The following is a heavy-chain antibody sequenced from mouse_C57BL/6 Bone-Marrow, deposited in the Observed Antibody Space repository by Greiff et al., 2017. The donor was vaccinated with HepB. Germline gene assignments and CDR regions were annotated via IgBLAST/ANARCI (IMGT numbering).Heavy chain of an antibody. D-gene: IGHD1-1*01. CDR1: GYSITSDY. Sequence: EVHLVESGPGLAKPSQTLSLTCSVTGYSITSDYWNWIRKFPGNKLEYMGYISYSGSTYYNPSLKSRISITRDTSKNQYYLQLNSVTTEDTATYYCARRGITTVVAGDWYFDVWGTGTTVTVSS. V-gene: IGHV3-8*01. CDR2: ISYSGST. J-gene: IGHJ1*03. CDR3: ARRGITTVVAGDWYFDV.